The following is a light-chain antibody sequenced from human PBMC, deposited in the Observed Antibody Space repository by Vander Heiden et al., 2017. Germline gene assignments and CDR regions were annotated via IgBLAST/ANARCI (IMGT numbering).Light chain of an antibody. V-gene: IGLV7-43*01. CDR1: TGEVTRSHY. CDR2: DTL. CDR3: LLYFDSSWV. J-gene: IGLJ3*02. Sequence: TVVTQEPSWTVSPGGTVTLTCSSSTGEVTRSHYVNWFQQKPGQPPRPLIYDTLNMHSWTPGRFSASLLGGKAALTLSGVQPEDEADYFCLLYFDSSWVFGGGTKVTVL.